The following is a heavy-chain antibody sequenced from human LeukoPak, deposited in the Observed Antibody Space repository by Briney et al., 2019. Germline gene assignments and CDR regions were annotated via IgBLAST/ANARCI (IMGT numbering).Heavy chain of an antibody. D-gene: IGHD6-13*01. V-gene: IGHV4-38-2*01. J-gene: IGHJ3*02. CDR1: GYSISSGYY. CDR2: IYHSGST. CDR3: ARLKYSSSWYDAFDI. Sequence: PSETLSLTCAVSGYSISSGYYWGWIRQPPGKGLEWIGSIYHSGSTYYNPSLKSRVTISVDTSKNQFSLKLSSVTVADTAVYYCARLKYSSSWYDAFDIWGQGTMVTVSS.